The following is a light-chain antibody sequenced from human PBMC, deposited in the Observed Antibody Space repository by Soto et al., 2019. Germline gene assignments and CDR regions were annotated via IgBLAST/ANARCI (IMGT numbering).Light chain of an antibody. CDR1: QNIRSR. V-gene: IGKV1-5*01. CDR2: DAS. CDR3: QQFYNYPRP. Sequence: DIRMTPSPSSLSASDGDRVTITCRASQNIRSRLAWFQQKPGKAPKLLIYDASTLQTGVPSRFSGSGSGTDFTLTISYLQSEDFGTYYCQQFYNYPRPFGQGTKVDI. J-gene: IGKJ1*01.